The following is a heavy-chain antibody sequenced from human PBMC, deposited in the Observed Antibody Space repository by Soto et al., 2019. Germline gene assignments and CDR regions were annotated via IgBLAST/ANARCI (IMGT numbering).Heavy chain of an antibody. CDR1: GYTFTSYW. CDR2: IYPGDSDI. D-gene: IGHD6-13*01. J-gene: IGHJ4*02. V-gene: IGHV5-51*01. CDR3: ARHSTNCPLDS. Sequence: PGESLKISCKASGYTFTSYWLGWVRQMPGKALEWMGIIYPGDSDIRYSPSFQGQVTISVDKSINTAYLQWNSLKASDTGVYYCARHSTNCPLDSWVQGTQSTVAS.